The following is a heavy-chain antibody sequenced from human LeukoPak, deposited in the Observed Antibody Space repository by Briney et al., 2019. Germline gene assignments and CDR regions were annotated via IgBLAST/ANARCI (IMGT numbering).Heavy chain of an antibody. V-gene: IGHV3-48*01. Sequence: PGGSLRLSCAASGFTFSSYSMNWVRQAPGKGLEWVSYISSSSSTIYYADSVKGRFTISRDNAKNSLYLQMNSLRAEDTAVYYCARDGWYYDSSGSLDLTFQHWGQGTLVTVSS. D-gene: IGHD3-22*01. CDR3: ARDGWYYDSSGSLDLTFQH. CDR1: GFTFSSYS. J-gene: IGHJ1*01. CDR2: ISSSSSTI.